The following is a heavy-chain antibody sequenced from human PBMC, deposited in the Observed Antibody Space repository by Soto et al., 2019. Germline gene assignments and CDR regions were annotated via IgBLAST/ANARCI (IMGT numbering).Heavy chain of an antibody. CDR2: IIPIFGTA. V-gene: IGHV1-69*13. CDR1: GGTFSSYA. Sequence: ASVKVSCKASGGTFSSYAISWVRQAPGQGLEWMGGIIPIFGTANYAQKFQGRVTITADESTSTAYMELSSLRSEDTAVYYCARSGGYGSGSYSWFDPWGQGTLVTVSS. CDR3: ARSGGYGSGSYSWFDP. D-gene: IGHD3-10*01. J-gene: IGHJ5*02.